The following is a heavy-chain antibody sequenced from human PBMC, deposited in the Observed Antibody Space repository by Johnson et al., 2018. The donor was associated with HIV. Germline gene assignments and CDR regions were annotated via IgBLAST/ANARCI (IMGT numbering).Heavy chain of an antibody. J-gene: IGHJ3*02. CDR2: ISSSGSTI. CDR3: ASTCGGDGSRGDAFDI. Sequence: QVQLVESGGGLVKPGGSLRLSCAASGFTVSSNYMSWIRQAPGKGLEWVSYISSSGSTIYYADSVKGRFTISRDNAKNSLYLQMNRLRAEDTAVYYCASTCGGDGSRGDAFDIWGQGTMVTVSS. CDR1: GFTVSSNY. V-gene: IGHV3-11*04. D-gene: IGHD2-21*02.